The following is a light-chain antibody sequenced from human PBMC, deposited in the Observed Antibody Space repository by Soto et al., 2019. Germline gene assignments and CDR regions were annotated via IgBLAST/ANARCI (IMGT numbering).Light chain of an antibody. Sequence: QSALTQPPSASGSPGQSVTISCTGTSSDVGEYKFVSWYQQHPGKAPKLLIYEVSRRPSGVPDRFSGSKSGNTGSLTVSGVQAEDEAEYYCSSYAGNSNVVFGGGTKVTVL. CDR2: EVS. CDR3: SSYAGNSNVV. V-gene: IGLV2-8*01. CDR1: SSDVGEYKF. J-gene: IGLJ2*01.